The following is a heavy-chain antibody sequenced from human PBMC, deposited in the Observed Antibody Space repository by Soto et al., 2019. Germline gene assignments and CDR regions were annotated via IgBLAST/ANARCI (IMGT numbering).Heavy chain of an antibody. CDR1: GFTFRSYA. Sequence: DVQLLESGGGLVQPGGSLRLSCAASGFTFRSYAMSWVRQAPGKGLEWVSGISGSGISKHYADSVKGRFTVSRDNSKNTLYLQMNSLRAEDKAVYNCAKEPVGPDWYFDLWGRGTLVTVSS. J-gene: IGHJ2*01. CDR2: ISGSGISK. V-gene: IGHV3-23*01. CDR3: AKEPVGPDWYFDL.